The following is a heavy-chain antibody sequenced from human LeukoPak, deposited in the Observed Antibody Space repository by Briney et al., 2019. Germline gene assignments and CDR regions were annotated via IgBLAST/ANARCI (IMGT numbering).Heavy chain of an antibody. J-gene: IGHJ3*02. D-gene: IGHD6-19*01. CDR2: ISAYNGNT. CDR3: ARGLQENLAWLTAFSAFDI. CDR1: GYTFTSYG. Sequence: GASVKVSCKASGYTFTSYGVSWVRQAPGQGLEWMGWISAYNGNTNYAQKVRGRVTMTTDTSTRTAYMELRSLRSDDTAVYYCARGLQENLAWLTAFSAFDIWGQGTMVTVSS. V-gene: IGHV1-18*01.